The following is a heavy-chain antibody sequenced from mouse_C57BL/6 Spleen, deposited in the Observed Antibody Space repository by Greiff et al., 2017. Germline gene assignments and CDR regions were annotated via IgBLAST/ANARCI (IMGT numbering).Heavy chain of an antibody. V-gene: IGHV5-17*01. Sequence: DVQLVESGGGLVQPGGSLKLSCAASGFTFSDYGMPWVRQAPEKGLEWVAYISSGSSTIYYADTGKGRFTISRDNAKTPLFLKMTSLRSEDTAMYYCAREVTTYYAMDYWGQGTSVTVSS. CDR3: AREVTTYYAMDY. CDR1: GFTFSDYG. CDR2: ISSGSSTI. J-gene: IGHJ4*01. D-gene: IGHD2-5*01.